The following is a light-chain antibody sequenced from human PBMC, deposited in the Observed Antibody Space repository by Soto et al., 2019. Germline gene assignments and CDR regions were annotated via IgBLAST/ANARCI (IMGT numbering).Light chain of an antibody. CDR3: CSNAGSYPFV. CDR2: DVD. CDR1: SSDVGGYNY. Sequence: QSALTQPRSVSGSPGQSVTISCTGTSSDVGGYNYVSWYQHHTGKAPKRMIYDVDKRPSGVPGRFSGSKSGNTASLTISGLQAEDEADYYCCSNAGSYPFVFGTGTKVTVL. V-gene: IGLV2-11*01. J-gene: IGLJ1*01.